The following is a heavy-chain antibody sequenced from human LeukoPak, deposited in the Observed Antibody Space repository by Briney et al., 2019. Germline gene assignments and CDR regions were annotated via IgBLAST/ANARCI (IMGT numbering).Heavy chain of an antibody. Sequence: PGGSLRLSCAVSGFAFSSYAMSWVRQAPGKGLEWVSAISGRGGSTYYADSVKGRFTISRDNSKNTLYLQMNSLRAEDTAVYYCAKDLSMVIINYFDYWGQGTLVTVSS. J-gene: IGHJ4*02. CDR2: ISGRGGST. D-gene: IGHD2/OR15-2a*01. CDR3: AKDLSMVIINYFDY. CDR1: GFAFSSYA. V-gene: IGHV3-23*01.